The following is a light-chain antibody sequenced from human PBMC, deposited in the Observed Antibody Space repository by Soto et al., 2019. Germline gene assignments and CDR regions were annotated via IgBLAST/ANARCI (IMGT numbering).Light chain of an antibody. CDR2: GAS. CDR3: EQYDHWLWT. Sequence: EIALTQFTATLAVSPGGIATLSCRARQWISGIRAWSRQKTGDDPSLRIYGASTRATGFRAIFSGSGTGTDYNLTISSLQSEDFAVYYCEQYDHWLWTSAQGTNV. CDR1: QWISGI. J-gene: IGKJ1*01. V-gene: IGKV3-15*01.